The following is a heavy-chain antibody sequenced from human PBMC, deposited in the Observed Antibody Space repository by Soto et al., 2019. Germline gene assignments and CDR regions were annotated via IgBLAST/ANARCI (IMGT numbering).Heavy chain of an antibody. Sequence: QVQLQESGPGLVKPSQTLSLTCTVSGGSISSGGYYWSWIRQHPGKGLEWIGYIYYSGSTYYNPSLKSRVTISVDTSKNPVSLKLSSVTAADTAVYYCARVTQFGGVIAPFDYWGQGTLVTVSS. J-gene: IGHJ4*02. CDR3: ARVTQFGGVIAPFDY. V-gene: IGHV4-31*03. CDR2: IYYSGST. D-gene: IGHD3-16*02. CDR1: GGSISSGGYY.